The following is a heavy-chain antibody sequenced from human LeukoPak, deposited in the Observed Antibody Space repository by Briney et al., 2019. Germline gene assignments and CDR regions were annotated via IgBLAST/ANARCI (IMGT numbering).Heavy chain of an antibody. Sequence: PSETLSLTCTVSGGSVSSGSYYWSWIRQPPGRGLEWIGYIYYSGSTNYNPSLKSRVTISVDTSKNQFSLKLSSVTAADTAVYYCARGGVFDYWGQGTLVTVSS. CDR1: GGSVSSGSYY. V-gene: IGHV4-61*01. J-gene: IGHJ4*02. CDR3: ARGGVFDY. D-gene: IGHD3-10*01. CDR2: IYYSGST.